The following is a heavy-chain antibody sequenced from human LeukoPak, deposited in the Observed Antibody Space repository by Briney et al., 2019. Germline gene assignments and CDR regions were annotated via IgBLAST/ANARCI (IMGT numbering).Heavy chain of an antibody. D-gene: IGHD3-3*01. CDR1: GYTFTSYG. V-gene: IGHV1-18*01. CDR2: ISAYNGNT. Sequence: GASVEVSCKASGYTFTSYGISWVRQAPGQGLEWMGWISAYNGNTNYAQKLQGRVTMTTDTSTSTAYMELRSLRSDDTAVYYCARGNYDFWSGYFYYFDYWGQGTLVTVSS. CDR3: ARGNYDFWSGYFYYFDY. J-gene: IGHJ4*02.